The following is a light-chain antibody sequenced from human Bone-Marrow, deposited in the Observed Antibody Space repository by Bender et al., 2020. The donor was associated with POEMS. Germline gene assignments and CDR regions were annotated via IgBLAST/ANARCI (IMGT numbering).Light chain of an antibody. CDR3: SSWDDSLNGWV. Sequence: QSVLTRPPSASGTPGQSVTISCSGTSSNFGNNAANWYQHVPGTAPKLLIYSNNQRPSGVPDRFSASTSGTSASLAISGLHSDDEADYYCSSWDDSLNGWVFGGGTKLTVL. J-gene: IGLJ3*02. CDR2: SNN. CDR1: SSNFGNNA. V-gene: IGLV1-44*01.